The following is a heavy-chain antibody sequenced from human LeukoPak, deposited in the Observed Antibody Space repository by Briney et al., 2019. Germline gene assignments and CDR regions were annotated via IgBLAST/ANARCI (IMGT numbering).Heavy chain of an antibody. V-gene: IGHV3-64*01. J-gene: IGHJ4*02. CDR2: IRYKGCST. D-gene: IGHD3-16*01. Sequence: AGGSLRLSCAASVFTFRSYSMHWVRGARGKGLEYASAIRYKGCSTYYVSSVKGTFTISRANSKNTLYLQMGSLRAEDMAVYYCPRRGAVSGGSDYSGQGTLVTVSP. CDR1: VFTFRSYS. CDR3: PRRGAVSGGSDY.